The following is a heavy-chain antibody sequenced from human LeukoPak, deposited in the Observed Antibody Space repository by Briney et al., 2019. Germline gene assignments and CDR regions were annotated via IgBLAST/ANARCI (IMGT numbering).Heavy chain of an antibody. CDR2: INPNSGST. CDR3: ARAFGPSEIDY. Sequence: ASVKVSCKASGYTFTGYYMHWVRQAPGQGLEWMGWINPNSGSTNYAQKFQGRVTMTRDTSISTAYMELSRLRSDDTAVYYCARAFGPSEIDYWGQGTLVTVSS. V-gene: IGHV1-2*02. CDR1: GYTFTGYY. D-gene: IGHD3-10*01. J-gene: IGHJ4*02.